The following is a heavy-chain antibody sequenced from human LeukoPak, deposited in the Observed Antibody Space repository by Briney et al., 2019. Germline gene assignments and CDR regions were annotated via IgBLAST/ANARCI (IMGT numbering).Heavy chain of an antibody. J-gene: IGHJ4*02. V-gene: IGHV4-59*11. Sequence: SETLSLTCTVSGGSISSHYWSWIRQPPGKGLEWIGYIHYSGSTNYNPSLKSRVTISVDTSKNQFSLKLSSVTAADTAVYYCARVDGGWGQGTLVTVSS. CDR3: ARVDGG. D-gene: IGHD3-10*01. CDR1: GGSISSHY. CDR2: IHYSGST.